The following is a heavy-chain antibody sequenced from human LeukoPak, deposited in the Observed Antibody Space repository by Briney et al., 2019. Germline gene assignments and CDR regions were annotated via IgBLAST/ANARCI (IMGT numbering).Heavy chain of an antibody. CDR3: AKEMYYDSSGYLHDY. Sequence: GGSLRLSCAVSGFIVTGNYMTWVRLAPGKGLEWVSTIYSGGTTFYTDSVRGRFTISRDNSKNTLYLQMNSLRAEDTAVYYCAKEMYYDSSGYLHDYWGQGTLVTVSS. D-gene: IGHD3-22*01. CDR1: GFIVTGNY. CDR2: IYSGGTT. V-gene: IGHV3-66*02. J-gene: IGHJ4*02.